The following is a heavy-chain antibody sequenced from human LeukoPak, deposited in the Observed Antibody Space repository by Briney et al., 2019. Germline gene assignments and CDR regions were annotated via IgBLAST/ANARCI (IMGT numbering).Heavy chain of an antibody. V-gene: IGHV3-23*01. D-gene: IGHD2-2*01. CDR2: ISGSGGST. Sequence: GGSLRLSCTASGFTFSNFWMGWVRQAPGKGLEWVSAISGSGGSTYYADSVKGRFTISRDNSKNTLYLQMNSLRAEDTAVYYCAKDSRQVPAVQYYFDYWGQGTLVTVSS. CDR1: GFTFSNFW. J-gene: IGHJ4*02. CDR3: AKDSRQVPAVQYYFDY.